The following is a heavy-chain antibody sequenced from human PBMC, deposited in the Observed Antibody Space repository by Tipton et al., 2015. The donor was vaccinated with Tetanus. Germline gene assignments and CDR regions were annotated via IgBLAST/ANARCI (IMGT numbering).Heavy chain of an antibody. D-gene: IGHD3-22*01. J-gene: IGHJ4*02. CDR3: TSGLFYASRGFDS. V-gene: IGHV4-61*01. CDR2: IYYSGST. CDR1: GGSVSSGSYY. Sequence: TLSLTCTVSGGSVSSGSYYWSWIRQPPGKGLERIGYIYYSGSTNYNPPLKRRVTISVDTAKNQYSPKLSSVTAADTAVYYCTSGLFYASRGFDSWGQGTLVTVSS.